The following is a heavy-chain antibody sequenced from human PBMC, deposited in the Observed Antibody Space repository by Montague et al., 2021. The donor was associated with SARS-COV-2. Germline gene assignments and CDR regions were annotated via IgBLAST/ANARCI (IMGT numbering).Heavy chain of an antibody. D-gene: IGHD6-6*01. CDR1: DGSISSYY. J-gene: IGHJ4*02. CDR3: ARHALNEYSSAWAFGFDY. V-gene: IGHV4-59*08. CDR2: IYYSGST. Sequence: SETLSLTCTVYDGSISSYYWSWIRQPPGKGLEWIGYIYYSGSTKYNPSLKSRVTISVDTSKNQLSLKLSSVTAADTAVYYCARHALNEYSSAWAFGFDYWGQGTLVTVSS.